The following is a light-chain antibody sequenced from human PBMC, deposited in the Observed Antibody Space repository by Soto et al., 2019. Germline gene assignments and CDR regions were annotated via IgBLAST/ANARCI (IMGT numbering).Light chain of an antibody. CDR3: QQRSNWPRT. CDR2: DAS. CDR1: QSVSRY. V-gene: IGKV3-11*01. Sequence: EIVLTPSPATLSLSPVERATLSCRASQSVSRYLAWYQQKPGQAPRLLIYDASNRATGIPARFSGSGSGTDFTLTISSLEPEDFAVYYCQQRSNWPRTFGQGTKVDIK. J-gene: IGKJ1*01.